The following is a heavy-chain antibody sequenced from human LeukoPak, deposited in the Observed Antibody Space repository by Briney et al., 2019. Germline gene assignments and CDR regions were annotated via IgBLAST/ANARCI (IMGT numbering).Heavy chain of an antibody. V-gene: IGHV3-20*04. CDR3: ARGDYYGSGNSGGDY. J-gene: IGHJ4*02. D-gene: IGHD3-10*01. CDR2: INWNGGST. CDR1: GFTFDDYG. Sequence: RPGGSLRLSCAASGFTFDDYGMSWVRQAPGKGLEWVSGINWNGGSTGYADSVKGRFTISRDNAKNSLYLQMNSLRAEDTASYYCARGDYYGSGNSGGDYWGRGTLVTVSS.